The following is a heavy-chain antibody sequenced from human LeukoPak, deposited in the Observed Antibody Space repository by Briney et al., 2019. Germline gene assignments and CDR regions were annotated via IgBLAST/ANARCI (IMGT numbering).Heavy chain of an antibody. J-gene: IGHJ3*02. CDR2: ISWNSGRI. Sequence: SLRLSCAASGFTFDDYAMHWVRQARGKGLEWVSGISWNSGRIGYAESVRGRFSISRDNAKNSLYLQMNSLRAEDTALYYCAKDLVGNTLESFDIWGQGTVVTVST. CDR1: GFTFDDYA. CDR3: AKDLVGNTLESFDI. D-gene: IGHD1-26*01. V-gene: IGHV3-9*01.